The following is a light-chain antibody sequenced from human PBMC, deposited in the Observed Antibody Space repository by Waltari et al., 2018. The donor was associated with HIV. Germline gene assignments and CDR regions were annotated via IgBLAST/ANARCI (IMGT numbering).Light chain of an antibody. V-gene: IGLV2-8*01. CDR1: SSDVGAYNH. Sequence: QSALTQPPSASGSPGPSVPISCPGTSSDVGAYNHVSWYQQHPGKAPKLIVYEVTQRPSGVRDRFSCSKSGNAASLTVSGLQTEDEAVYYCSSYAGSNTLIFGGGT. CDR3: SSYAGSNTLI. CDR2: EVT. J-gene: IGLJ2*01.